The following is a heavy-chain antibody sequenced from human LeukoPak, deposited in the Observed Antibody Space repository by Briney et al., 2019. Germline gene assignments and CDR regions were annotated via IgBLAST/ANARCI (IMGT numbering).Heavy chain of an antibody. CDR2: IIPIFGTA. J-gene: IGHJ6*02. Sequence: SVKVSCKASGGTFSSYAISWVRQAPGQGLEWMGGIIPIFGTANYAQKFQGRVTITADESTSTAYMELSSLRSEDTAVYYCARSTAMGYYYYGMDVWGQGTTVTVSS. V-gene: IGHV1-69*13. CDR3: ARSTAMGYYYYGMDV. D-gene: IGHD5-18*01. CDR1: GGTFSSYA.